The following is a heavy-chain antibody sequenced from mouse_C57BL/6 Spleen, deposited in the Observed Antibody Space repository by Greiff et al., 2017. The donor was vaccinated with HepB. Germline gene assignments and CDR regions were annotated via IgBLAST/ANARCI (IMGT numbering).Heavy chain of an antibody. CDR1: GYAFTNYL. J-gene: IGHJ1*03. D-gene: IGHD1-1*01. CDR2: INPGSGGT. V-gene: IGHV1-54*01. CDR3: ARSGSTVVAWYFDV. Sequence: QVQLQQSGAELVRPGTSVKVSCKASGYAFTNYLIEWVKQRPGQGLEWIGVINPGSGGTNYNEKFKGKATLTADKSSSTAYMQRSSLKSEDSAVYFCARSGSTVVAWYFDVWGTGTTVTVSS.